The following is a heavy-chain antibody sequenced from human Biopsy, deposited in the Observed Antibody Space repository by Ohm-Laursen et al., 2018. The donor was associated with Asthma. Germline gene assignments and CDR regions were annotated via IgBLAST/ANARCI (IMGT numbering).Heavy chain of an antibody. J-gene: IGHJ5*02. CDR1: GYTVTRYA. CDR2: ISVHNGDT. Sequence: ASVKVSCNASGYTVTRYAINWVRQAPGQGLEWMGWISVHNGDTKYAQKFQGRVTMTSDTSISTAYMELSRLRSDDTALYYCARGQKSPGDRWFDPWGQGTLVTVSS. D-gene: IGHD7-27*01. CDR3: ARGQKSPGDRWFDP. V-gene: IGHV1-2*02.